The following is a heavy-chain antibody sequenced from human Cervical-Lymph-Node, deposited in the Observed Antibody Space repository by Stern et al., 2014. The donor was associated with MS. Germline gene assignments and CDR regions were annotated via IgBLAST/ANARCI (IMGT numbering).Heavy chain of an antibody. Sequence: EVQLLESGAGLVKPGRSLRLSCTASGFTFGAYAMSWFRQAPGTGLEWVGFIRSKAYGGTTDYAASAKGRFTISRDDANSIAYLQMNSLKTEDTAVYYYTTSIFGVVALGWFDPWGQGTLVTVSS. J-gene: IGHJ5*02. CDR1: GFTFGAYA. CDR3: TTSIFGVVALGWFDP. D-gene: IGHD3-3*01. CDR2: IRSKAYGGTT. V-gene: IGHV3-49*05.